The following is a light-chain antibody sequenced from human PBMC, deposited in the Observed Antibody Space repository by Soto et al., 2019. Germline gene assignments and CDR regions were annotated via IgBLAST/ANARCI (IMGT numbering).Light chain of an antibody. Sequence: QSVLTQTPSASGTRGLRVTMSCSGSSSKIGVNDVHWYRQLSGAAPQILIYDTAQRATGVPDRFSGSRSGTSASLTISGLQSDDEAEYHCAAWDDSLNGPVFGGGTQLTVL. CDR3: AAWDDSLNGPV. CDR2: DTA. V-gene: IGLV1-44*01. CDR1: SSKIGVND. J-gene: IGLJ2*01.